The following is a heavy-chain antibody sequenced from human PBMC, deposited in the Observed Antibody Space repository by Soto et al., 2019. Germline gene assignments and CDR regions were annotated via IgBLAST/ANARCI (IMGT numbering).Heavy chain of an antibody. Sequence: QVQLVESGGGVVQPGTSLRLSCEASGFMFGTYGMHWVRQAPGKGLEWVAVISYLGNDTYYADSVKGRFTISRDNSKNTLTLHMNSLGPEDTAVYYCAKIMFASGNHSNFYSYGLDVWGQGTTVTVSS. CDR1: GFMFGTYG. CDR3: AKIMFASGNHSNFYSYGLDV. CDR2: ISYLGNDT. J-gene: IGHJ6*02. V-gene: IGHV3-30*18. D-gene: IGHD5-12*01.